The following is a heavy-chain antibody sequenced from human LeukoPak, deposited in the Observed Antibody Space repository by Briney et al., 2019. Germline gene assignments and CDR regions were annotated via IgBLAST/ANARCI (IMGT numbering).Heavy chain of an antibody. Sequence: GGSLRLSCAASGFTFSSYAMSWVRQAPGKGLEWVSAISGSGGSTYYADSVKGRFTISRDNSKKTLYLQMNSLRAEDTGVYYCAKAIYDYVWGSYRYIDYWGQGTLVTVSS. CDR2: ISGSGGST. V-gene: IGHV3-23*01. D-gene: IGHD3-16*02. CDR1: GFTFSSYA. CDR3: AKAIYDYVWGSYRYIDY. J-gene: IGHJ4*02.